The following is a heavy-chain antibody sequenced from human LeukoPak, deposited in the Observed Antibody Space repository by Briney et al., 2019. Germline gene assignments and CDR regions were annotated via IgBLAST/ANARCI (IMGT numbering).Heavy chain of an antibody. CDR3: ARDTIIRGYKDV. D-gene: IGHD2/OR15-2a*01. V-gene: IGHV1-69*05. Sequence: GASVKVSCKASGGTFSSYAISSVRQAPGQGLEWMGRIIPIFDTANYAQKFRGRVTITTDESTSTAYMKLSSLRSEDTAVYYCARDTIIRGYKDVWGKGTTVTVSS. CDR1: GGTFSSYA. CDR2: IIPIFDTA. J-gene: IGHJ6*03.